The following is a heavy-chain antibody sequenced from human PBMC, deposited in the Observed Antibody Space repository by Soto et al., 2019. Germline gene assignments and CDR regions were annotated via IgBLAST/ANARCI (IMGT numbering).Heavy chain of an antibody. D-gene: IGHD2-2*02. J-gene: IGHJ5*02. CDR1: GGSISNYF. CDR3: ARYTDCSSTSCYTDWFDP. V-gene: IGHV4-59*01. CDR2: IQYSGSS. Sequence: SETLSLTCTVSGGSISNYFWSWIRQPPGKGLEYIGYIQYSGSSNYNPSLKSRVTLSVDRSKNQFFLKLSSVTAADTAVYYCARYTDCSSTSCYTDWFDPWGQGTLVTVSS.